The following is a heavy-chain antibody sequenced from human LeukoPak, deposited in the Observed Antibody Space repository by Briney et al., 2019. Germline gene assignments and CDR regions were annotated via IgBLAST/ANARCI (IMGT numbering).Heavy chain of an antibody. CDR3: AKSSSSWYDSTDY. CDR2: ISGSGGST. Sequence: GGSLRVSCAASGFTFSSYAMSWVRQAPGKGLEWVSAISGSGGSTYYADSVKGRFTISRDNSKNTLYLQMNSLRAEDTAVYYCAKSSSSWYDSTDYWGQGTLVTVSS. J-gene: IGHJ4*02. D-gene: IGHD6-13*01. V-gene: IGHV3-23*01. CDR1: GFTFSSYA.